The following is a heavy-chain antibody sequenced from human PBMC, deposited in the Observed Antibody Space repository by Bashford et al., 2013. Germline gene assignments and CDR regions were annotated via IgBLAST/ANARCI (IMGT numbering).Heavy chain of an antibody. J-gene: IGHJ6*02. V-gene: IGHV3-23*01. Sequence: VRQAPGKGLEWVSAISGSGGSTYYADSVKGRFTISRDNSKNTLYLQMNSLRAEDTAVYYCAGRGVPAAVYYGMDVWGQGTTVTVSS. CDR2: ISGSGGST. CDR3: AGRGVPAAVYYGMDV. D-gene: IGHD2-2*01.